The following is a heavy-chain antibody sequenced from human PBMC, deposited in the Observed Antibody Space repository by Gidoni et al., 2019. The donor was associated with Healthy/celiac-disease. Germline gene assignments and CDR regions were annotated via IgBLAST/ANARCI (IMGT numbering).Heavy chain of an antibody. Sequence: QVQLLQSGAEVKKPRASVKVSCKASGYTFTRYYMHWVRQAPGQGLEWMGWINPNSGGTNYAQKFKGRVTMTREKYISTAYMELSRLRSDDTAVYYCEREKGPRGYYDSSGCDYWGQGTLVTVSS. CDR3: EREKGPRGYYDSSGCDY. J-gene: IGHJ4*02. D-gene: IGHD3-22*01. V-gene: IGHV1-2*02. CDR2: INPNSGGT. CDR1: GYTFTRYY.